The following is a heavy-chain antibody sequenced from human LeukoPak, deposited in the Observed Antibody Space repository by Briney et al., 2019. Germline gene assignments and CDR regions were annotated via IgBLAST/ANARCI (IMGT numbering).Heavy chain of an antibody. CDR3: ASSHDSSGND. V-gene: IGHV3-7*01. CDR1: GLNFGTYW. Sequence: GGSLRLSCAASGLNFGTYWMSWVRQAPGKGLEWLANIRQDGSVKFYVDSVKGRFTISRDNAKSSLYLQMNSLRVEDTAVYYCASSHDSSGNDWGQGTLVTVSS. CDR2: IRQDGSVK. D-gene: IGHD3-22*01. J-gene: IGHJ4*02.